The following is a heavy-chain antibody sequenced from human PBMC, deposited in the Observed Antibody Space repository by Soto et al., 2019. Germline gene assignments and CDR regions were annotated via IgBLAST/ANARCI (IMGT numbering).Heavy chain of an antibody. V-gene: IGHV4-31*03. CDR2: IYYSGST. J-gene: IGHJ4*02. CDR3: ARDRFEGIAAAGLFDY. Sequence: QVQLQESGPGLMKPSQTLSLTCTVSGGSISSGGYYWSWIRQHPGKGLEWIGYIYYSGSTYYNPSLKSRVTISVDTSKNQFSLKLSSVTAADTAVYYCARDRFEGIAAAGLFDYWGQGTLVTVSS. CDR1: GGSISSGGYY. D-gene: IGHD6-13*01.